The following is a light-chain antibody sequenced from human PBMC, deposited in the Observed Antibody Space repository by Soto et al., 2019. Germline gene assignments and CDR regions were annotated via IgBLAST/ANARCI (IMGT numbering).Light chain of an antibody. Sequence: EVVMTQSPATLSVSPGERATLSCRASQSVDRSYLAWYQQKPGQAPRLLVYGASGRAAGIPDRFSGSGSGTDFTLTISRLEPEDFAVYYCHQYGTSPNTFGQGTKVDIK. CDR3: HQYGTSPNT. J-gene: IGKJ2*01. V-gene: IGKV3-20*01. CDR2: GAS. CDR1: QSVDRSY.